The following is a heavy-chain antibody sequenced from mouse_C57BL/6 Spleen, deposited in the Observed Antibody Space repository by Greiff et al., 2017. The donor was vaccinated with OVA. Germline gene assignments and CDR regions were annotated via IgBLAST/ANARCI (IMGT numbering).Heavy chain of an antibody. Sequence: EVKLMESGPELVKPGASVKMSCKASGYTFTDYNMHWVKQSHGKSLEWIGYINPNNGGTSYNQKFKGKATLTVNKSSSTAYMELRSLTSEDSAVYYCAGHGSSSYYFDYWGQGTTLTVSS. CDR3: AGHGSSSYYFDY. J-gene: IGHJ2*01. CDR2: INPNNGGT. D-gene: IGHD1-1*01. V-gene: IGHV1-22*01. CDR1: GYTFTDYN.